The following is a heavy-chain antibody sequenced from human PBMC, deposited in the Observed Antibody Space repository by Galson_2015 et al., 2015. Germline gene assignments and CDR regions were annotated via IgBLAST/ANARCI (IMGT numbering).Heavy chain of an antibody. D-gene: IGHD6-19*01. Sequence: SLRLSCAASGFTLSNSVMSWVRQAPGQGLEWVSIISDNGGTTDYADSVKGRFTISRDNSKHTVYLQMNSLRPEDTAVYYCAKGGHLYSSGWYYPFDYWGQGTLVTASS. V-gene: IGHV3-23*01. CDR1: GFTLSNSV. J-gene: IGHJ4*02. CDR2: ISDNGGTT. CDR3: AKGGHLYSSGWYYPFDY.